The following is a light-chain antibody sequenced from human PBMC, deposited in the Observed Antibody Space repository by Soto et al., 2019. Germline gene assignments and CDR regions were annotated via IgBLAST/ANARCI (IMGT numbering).Light chain of an antibody. CDR1: QSVLYSSNNKNY. J-gene: IGKJ1*01. CDR2: WSS. Sequence: DIVMTQSPDSLAVSLGERATINCKSSQSVLYSSNNKNYLAWYQQKPGHPPRLLIYWSSTRESGVPDRFSGSASGTDFTLTISSQQAEDVAVYYCQQYYSTPSFGQGTKVEIK. CDR3: QQYYSTPS. V-gene: IGKV4-1*01.